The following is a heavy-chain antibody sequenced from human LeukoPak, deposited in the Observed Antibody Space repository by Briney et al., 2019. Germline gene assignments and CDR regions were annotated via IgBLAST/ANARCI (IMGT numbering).Heavy chain of an antibody. D-gene: IGHD6-13*01. CDR2: ISAGGGST. CDR1: GLTFKSYE. V-gene: IGHV3-23*01. CDR3: AKDAAGPEY. Sequence: GGSLRLSCAVSGLTFKSYEMNWVRQAPGKGLFWVSGISAGGGSTYYADSVKGRFTISRDNSRNTLYLQMNSLRAEDTAVYYCAKDAAGPEYWGQGTLVTVSS. J-gene: IGHJ4*02.